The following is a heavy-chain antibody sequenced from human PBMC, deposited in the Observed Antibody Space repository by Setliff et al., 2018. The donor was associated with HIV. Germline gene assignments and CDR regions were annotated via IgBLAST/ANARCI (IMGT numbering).Heavy chain of an antibody. D-gene: IGHD3-10*01. J-gene: IGHJ4*02. Sequence: SETLSLTCALYGGSFSGYYWSWIRQPPGKGLEWIGEINHSGSGNYNPSLTSRVTISLDTSKNQFSLKLSPVTAADTAVYYCARGLQYYDSGSYSEDYWGQGTLVTVS. V-gene: IGHV4-34*01. CDR3: ARGLQYYDSGSYSEDY. CDR2: INHSGSG. CDR1: GGSFSGYY.